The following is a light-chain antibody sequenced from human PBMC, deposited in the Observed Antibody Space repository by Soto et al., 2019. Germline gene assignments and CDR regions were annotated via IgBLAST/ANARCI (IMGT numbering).Light chain of an antibody. J-gene: IGKJ1*01. CDR1: QIVLYSSNNKNY. CDR2: WAS. Sequence: DIVMTQSPDSLAVSLGERATINCKSSQIVLYSSNNKNYLAWYQQEPGQPPKLLIYWASTRESGVPDRFSGSGSGTDFTLTISSLQAEDVAVYYCQQYYSTPTWTFGQGTRWIS. V-gene: IGKV4-1*01. CDR3: QQYYSTPTWT.